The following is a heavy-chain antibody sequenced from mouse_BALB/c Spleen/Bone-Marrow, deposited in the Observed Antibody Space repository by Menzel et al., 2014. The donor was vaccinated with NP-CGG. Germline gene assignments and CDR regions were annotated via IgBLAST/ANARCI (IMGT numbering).Heavy chain of an antibody. CDR2: ISSGGSYT. CDR1: GFTFSTYA. CDR3: ARDGYGSSD. V-gene: IGHV5-9-4*01. Sequence: EVKLQESGGVLVKPGGSLKLSCAASGFTFSTYAMSWVRQSPEKRLEWVAEISSGGSYTYYPDTVTGRFTISRDNAKNTLCLEMSSLRSEDTAMYYCARDGYGSSDWGQGTLVTVSA. D-gene: IGHD1-1*01. J-gene: IGHJ3*01.